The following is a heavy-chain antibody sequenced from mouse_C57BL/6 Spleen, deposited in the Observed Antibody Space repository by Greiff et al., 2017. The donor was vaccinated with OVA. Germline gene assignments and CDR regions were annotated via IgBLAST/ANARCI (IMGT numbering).Heavy chain of an antibody. CDR2: INPNNGGT. CDR1: GYTFTNYD. J-gene: IGHJ3*01. V-gene: IGHV1-22*01. D-gene: IGHD4-1*01. Sequence: EVQLQQSGPELARPGASVKLSCKASGYTFTNYDMHWVKQSNGQSLEWIGDINPNNGGTCYNEKFKGKATLTVNKSSSTAYMELRSLTSEDSAVYFCATGGDWFAYWGQGTPVTVSA. CDR3: ATGGDWFAY.